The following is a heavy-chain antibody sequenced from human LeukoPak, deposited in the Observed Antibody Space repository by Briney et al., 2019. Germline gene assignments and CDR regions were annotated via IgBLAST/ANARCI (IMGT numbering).Heavy chain of an antibody. CDR1: GFTVSSNY. J-gene: IGHJ4*02. Sequence: GGSLRLSCAASGFTVSSNYMSWVRQAPGKGLEWVSVISGSGNTHYADSVKGRFTISRDNSKNTLYFQMNSLRAEDTAVYYCARGDYVWGSYRHFDYWGQGTLVTVSS. V-gene: IGHV3-53*01. CDR2: ISGSGNT. D-gene: IGHD3-16*02. CDR3: ARGDYVWGSYRHFDY.